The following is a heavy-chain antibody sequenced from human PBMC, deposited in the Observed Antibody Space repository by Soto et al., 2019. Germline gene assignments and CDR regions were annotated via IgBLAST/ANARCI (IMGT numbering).Heavy chain of an antibody. CDR2: ISSDGTKK. J-gene: IGHJ4*02. V-gene: IGHV3-30-3*01. CDR3: ARDRERSPTYYFYY. Sequence: QVQLVESGGGVVQPGRSLRLSCAASGFSFSDYAMHWVRQAPGKGLEWVAVISSDGTKKYYADSVKGRFTIFTDNSKNTLFLQMHSLTAEDTAVYFCARDRERSPTYYFYYWGQGSLVTVSS. D-gene: IGHD1-1*01. CDR1: GFSFSDYA.